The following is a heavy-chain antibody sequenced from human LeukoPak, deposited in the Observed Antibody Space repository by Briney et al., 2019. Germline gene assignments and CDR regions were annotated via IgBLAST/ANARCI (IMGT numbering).Heavy chain of an antibody. CDR2: IIPIFGPA. CDR3: ARETMVRGAIPLYYFDY. CDR1: GGTFSIYA. J-gene: IGHJ4*02. V-gene: IGHV1-69*05. D-gene: IGHD3-10*01. Sequence: SVKVSCKASGGTFSIYAISWVRQAPGQGLEWMGGIIPIFGPANYAQKFQGRVTITTDESTSTAYMELSSLRSEDTAVYNCARETMVRGAIPLYYFDYWGQGTLVTVSS.